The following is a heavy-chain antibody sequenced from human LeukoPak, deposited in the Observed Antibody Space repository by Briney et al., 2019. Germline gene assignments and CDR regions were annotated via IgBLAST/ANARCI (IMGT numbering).Heavy chain of an antibody. D-gene: IGHD4-17*01. CDR2: IYYSGST. Sequence: SETLSLTCTVSGGSISSSSYYWGWIRQPPGKGLEWIGSIYYSGSTYYNPSLKSRVTISVDTSKNQFSLKLSSVTAADTAVYYCATINGDQYYFGYWGQGTLVTVSS. CDR3: ATINGDQYYFGY. J-gene: IGHJ4*02. V-gene: IGHV4-39*01. CDR1: GGSISSSSYY.